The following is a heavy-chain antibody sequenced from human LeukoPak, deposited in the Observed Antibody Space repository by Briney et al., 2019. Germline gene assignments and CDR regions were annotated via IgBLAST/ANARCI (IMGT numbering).Heavy chain of an antibody. V-gene: IGHV3-66*01. CDR1: GFTVSSNY. CDR2: IYSGGST. Sequence: GGSLRLSCAASGFTVSSNYMSWVRQAPGKGLEWVSVIYSGGSTYYSDSVKGRFTISRDNSKNTLYLQMNSLRAEDTAVYYCARDVDTAMAFDYWGQGTLVTVSS. D-gene: IGHD5-18*01. J-gene: IGHJ4*02. CDR3: ARDVDTAMAFDY.